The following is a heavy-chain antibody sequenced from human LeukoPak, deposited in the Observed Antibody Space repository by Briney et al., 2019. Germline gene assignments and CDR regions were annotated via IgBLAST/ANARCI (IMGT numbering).Heavy chain of an antibody. J-gene: IGHJ6*02. V-gene: IGHV3-7*01. Sequence: GGSLRLSCAASGFTFSSYWMSWVGQAPGKGLEGVANIKQDGSEKYYVDSVRGRFTISRDNAKNSLYLQMNSLRAGDTAVYYCRASPYYYYGMDVWGQGTTVTVSS. CDR2: IKQDGSEK. CDR3: RASPYYYYGMDV. CDR1: GFTFSSYW.